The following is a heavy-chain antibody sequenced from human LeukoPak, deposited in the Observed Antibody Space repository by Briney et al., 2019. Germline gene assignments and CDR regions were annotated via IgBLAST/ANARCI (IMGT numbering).Heavy chain of an antibody. Sequence: PGGSLRLSCAASGFTFSSYAMNWVRQAPGKGLEWVSIISGSGGSKYYADSVKGRFTISRDNSKNTLYLQMNSLRAEDTAVYYCAKGLRYCSGGSCYSGDYMDVWGKGTTVTVSS. CDR1: GFTFSSYA. CDR2: ISGSGGSK. CDR3: AKGLRYCSGGSCYSGDYMDV. J-gene: IGHJ6*03. D-gene: IGHD2-15*01. V-gene: IGHV3-23*01.